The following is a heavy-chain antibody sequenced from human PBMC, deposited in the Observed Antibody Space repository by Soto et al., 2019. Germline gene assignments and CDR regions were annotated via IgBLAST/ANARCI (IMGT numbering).Heavy chain of an antibody. CDR2: IYYSGST. V-gene: IGHV4-39*01. CDR1: GGSISSSSYY. CDR3: ARREYCSGGSCYGWFDP. D-gene: IGHD2-15*01. J-gene: IGHJ5*02. Sequence: QLLLQESGPGLVKPSETLSLTCTVSGGSISSSSYYWGWIRQPPGKGLEWIGSIYYSGSTYYNPSPKRPVPISVDTSKNQFSLKLSSVTAADTAVYYCARREYCSGGSCYGWFDPWGQGTLVTVSS.